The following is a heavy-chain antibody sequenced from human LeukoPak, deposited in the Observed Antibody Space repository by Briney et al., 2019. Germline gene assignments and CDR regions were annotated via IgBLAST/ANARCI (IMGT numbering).Heavy chain of an antibody. CDR1: GYTFTSYG. J-gene: IGHJ4*02. CDR2: ISAYNGNT. Sequence: ASVKVSCEPSGYTFTSYGISWVRQAPGQGLEWMGWISAYNGNTNYAQKLQGRDTMTTDTSTSTAYMELSSLRSEDTAVYYCARASSSNYLDYWGQGTLVTVSS. D-gene: IGHD6-13*01. CDR3: ARASSSNYLDY. V-gene: IGHV1-18*01.